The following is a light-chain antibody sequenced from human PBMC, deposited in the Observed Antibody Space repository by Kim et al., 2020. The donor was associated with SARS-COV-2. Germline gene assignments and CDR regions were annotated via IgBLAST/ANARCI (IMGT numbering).Light chain of an antibody. Sequence: LSPGERAALSCRDRQRFRSYLAWYQQKPGQPPRLLIYDASNSATGIPARFSGSGSGTDFTLTISSLEPEDFAVYYCQQRSNWPLTFGGGTKVDIK. CDR1: QRFRSY. CDR2: DAS. CDR3: QQRSNWPLT. V-gene: IGKV3-11*01. J-gene: IGKJ4*01.